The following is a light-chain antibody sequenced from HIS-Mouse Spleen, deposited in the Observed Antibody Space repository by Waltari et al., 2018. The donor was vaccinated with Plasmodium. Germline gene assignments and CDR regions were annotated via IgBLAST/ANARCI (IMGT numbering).Light chain of an antibody. CDR3: QQYGSSPPYT. J-gene: IGKJ2*01. V-gene: IGKV3-20*01. Sequence: EIVLTQSPGTLSLSPGERATLSCRASQSVSSSYLAWYQQKPGQAPRLLIYGASSRATGIPDRLSGSWSGTDFTLTISRLEPEDFAVYYCQQYGSSPPYTFGQGTKLEIK. CDR1: QSVSSSY. CDR2: GAS.